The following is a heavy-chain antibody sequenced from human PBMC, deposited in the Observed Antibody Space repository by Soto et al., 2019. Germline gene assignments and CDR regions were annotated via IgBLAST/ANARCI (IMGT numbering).Heavy chain of an antibody. D-gene: IGHD5-12*01. J-gene: IGHJ3*02. CDR1: GYTFTGYY. Sequence: QVQLVQSGAEVKKPGASVKVSCKASGYTFTGYYMHWVRQAPGQGLEWMGWINPNSGGTNYAQKFQGWVTMTRDTSISTAYMELSRLRSDDTAVYYCASKMATISSPPSDDAFDIWGQGTMVTVSS. CDR2: INPNSGGT. CDR3: ASKMATISSPPSDDAFDI. V-gene: IGHV1-2*04.